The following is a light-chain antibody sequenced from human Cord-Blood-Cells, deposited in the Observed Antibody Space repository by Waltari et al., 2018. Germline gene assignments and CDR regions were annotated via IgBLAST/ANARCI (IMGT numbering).Light chain of an antibody. CDR1: SSDVGSYNL. Sequence: QSALTQPASVSGSPGQSITISCTGTSSDVGSYNLVSWYQQHPGKAPKLRIYEVSKRPSGGSKRFSGSKSGNSASLTISGLQAEDEADYYCCSYAGSSAYVFGTGTKVTVL. V-gene: IGLV2-23*02. CDR2: EVS. J-gene: IGLJ1*01. CDR3: CSYAGSSAYV.